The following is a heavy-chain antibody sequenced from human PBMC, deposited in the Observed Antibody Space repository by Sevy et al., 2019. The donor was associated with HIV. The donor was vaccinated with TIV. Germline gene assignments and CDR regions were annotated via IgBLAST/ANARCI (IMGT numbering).Heavy chain of an antibody. V-gene: IGHV1-2*02. CDR3: AISRPLYYFDF. D-gene: IGHD6-6*01. CDR2: INPNSGGT. Sequence: ASVKVSCKASGYTFTGYYMHCVRQAPGQGLEWMGWINPNSGGTNSAQKFQGRVTMTRDTSISTAYMELSRLRSDDTAVYSCAISRPLYYFDFWGQGTLVTVSS. J-gene: IGHJ4*02. CDR1: GYTFTGYY.